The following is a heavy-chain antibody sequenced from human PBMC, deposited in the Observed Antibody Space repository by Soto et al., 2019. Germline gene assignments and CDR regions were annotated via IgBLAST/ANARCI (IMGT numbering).Heavy chain of an antibody. CDR1: GYIFSTYA. CDR3: ARRLRRYTESFDI. V-gene: IGHV1-3*01. J-gene: IGHJ3*02. CDR2: IIAANGNT. D-gene: IGHD2-2*02. Sequence: QVQLVQSGAEVKKPGASVKISCKASGYIFSTYAMHWVRQAPGQRLEWMGWIIAANGNTKYSQDYQDRLTISRDTAASTAYMELTSHRSEDTAIYFCARRLRRYTESFDIWGQGTVVTVSS.